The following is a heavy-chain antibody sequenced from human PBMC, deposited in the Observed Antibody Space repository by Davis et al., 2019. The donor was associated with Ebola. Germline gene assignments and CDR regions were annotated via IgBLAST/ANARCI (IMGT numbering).Heavy chain of an antibody. CDR1: GGSFGGYY. CDR2: INHSGST. Sequence: MPSETLSLPSAFYGGSFGGYYWTGIARPPGKGLGWIGEINHSGSTNYNPSLKSRVTISVDTSKNQFSLKLSSVTAADTAVYYCARVARLRFLEWLLYGWFDPWGQGTLVTVSS. D-gene: IGHD3-3*01. J-gene: IGHJ5*02. V-gene: IGHV4-34*01. CDR3: ARVARLRFLEWLLYGWFDP.